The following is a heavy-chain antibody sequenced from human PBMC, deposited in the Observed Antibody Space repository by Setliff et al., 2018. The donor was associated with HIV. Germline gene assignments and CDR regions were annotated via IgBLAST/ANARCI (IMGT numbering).Heavy chain of an antibody. CDR1: GVSFNNYA. CDR2: ISGGGGGT. J-gene: IGHJ4*02. D-gene: IGHD2-8*01. CDR3: TKDRVGNCINGVCYTPDY. V-gene: IGHV3-23*01. Sequence: GGSLRLSCAASGVSFNNYAMSWVRQAPGKGLEWVSAISGGGGGTNYADSVRGRFTISRDNSNNTLYLHMNNLRADDTAVYYCTKDRVGNCINGVCYTPDYWGQGTLVTVSS.